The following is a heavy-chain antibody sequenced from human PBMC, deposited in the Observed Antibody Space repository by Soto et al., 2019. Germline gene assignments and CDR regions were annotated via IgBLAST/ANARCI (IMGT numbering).Heavy chain of an antibody. D-gene: IGHD2-2*01. Sequence: GASVKVSCKVSGYTLTELSMHWVRQAPGKGLEWMGGFDPEDGETIYAQKFQGRVTMTEDTSTDTAYMELSSLRSEDTAVYYCASKSKGYCSSTSCRPDYYYMDVWGKRTTVTVSS. V-gene: IGHV1-24*01. CDR3: ASKSKGYCSSTSCRPDYYYMDV. CDR2: FDPEDGET. J-gene: IGHJ6*03. CDR1: GYTLTELS.